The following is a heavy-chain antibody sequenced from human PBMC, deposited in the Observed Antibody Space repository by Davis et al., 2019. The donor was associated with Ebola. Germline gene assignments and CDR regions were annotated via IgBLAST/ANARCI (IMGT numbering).Heavy chain of an antibody. J-gene: IGHJ5*02. Sequence: ASVKVSCKASGYTFTNYAMNWVRQAPGQGLEWMGWINTNTGNPTYAQGFTGRFVFSLDTSVSTAYLQISSLKAEDTAVYYCARRYYYDSSGYLNWFDPWGQGTLVTVSS. CDR1: GYTFTNYA. CDR2: INTNTGNP. CDR3: ARRYYYDSSGYLNWFDP. D-gene: IGHD3-22*01. V-gene: IGHV7-4-1*02.